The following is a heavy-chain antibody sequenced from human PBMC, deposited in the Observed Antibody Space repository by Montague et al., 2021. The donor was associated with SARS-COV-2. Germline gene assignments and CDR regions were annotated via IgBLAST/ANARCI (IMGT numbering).Heavy chain of an antibody. J-gene: IGHJ5*02. V-gene: IGHV4-4*02. CDR1: GGSISSSNW. Sequence: SETLSLTCTVSGGSISSSNWWSWVRQPPGKGLEWIGEIYHSGSTXHNPSLKSRVTISVDKSKNQFSLKLSSVTAADTAVYYCARRYCSSTSCPNWFDPWGQGTLVTVSS. D-gene: IGHD2-2*01. CDR3: ARRYCSSTSCPNWFDP. CDR2: IYHSGST.